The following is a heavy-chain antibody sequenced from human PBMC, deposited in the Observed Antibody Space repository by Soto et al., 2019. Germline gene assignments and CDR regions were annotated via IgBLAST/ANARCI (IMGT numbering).Heavy chain of an antibody. V-gene: IGHV1-46*01. Sequence: QVQLVQSGAEVKQLGASVKLPGRAYGYIFINCFFRWVRQAPGQGLDRMGGINPSSGATTYEQNYEGRVTVTSDTSTSTVYMELSILGSEDTAMYYCARSLGESTSLFDHWGQGSLVTVSA. CDR1: GYIFINCF. D-gene: IGHD1-26*01. J-gene: IGHJ4*02. CDR3: ARSLGESTSLFDH. CDR2: INPSSGAT.